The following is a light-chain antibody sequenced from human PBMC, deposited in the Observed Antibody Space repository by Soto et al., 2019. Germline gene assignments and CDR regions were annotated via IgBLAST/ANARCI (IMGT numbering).Light chain of an antibody. CDR2: DAS. CDR3: KQYSSYFP. CDR1: QSISSW. V-gene: IGKV1-5*01. J-gene: IGKJ1*01. Sequence: IHMTQSPSTLSASVGDRVTITCRASQSISSWLAWYQQKPGKAPKLLIYDASSLESGVPSRFSGSGSGTEFTLTISSLQPDDFATYYCKQYSSYFPFSQGTKVDIK.